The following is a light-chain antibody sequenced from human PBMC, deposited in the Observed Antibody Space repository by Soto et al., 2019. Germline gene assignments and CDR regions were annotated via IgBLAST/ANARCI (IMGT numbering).Light chain of an antibody. CDR1: QGISSS. J-gene: IGKJ2*01. V-gene: IGKV1-13*02. CDR3: QQFNSYLVYT. Sequence: AIQLTQSPSSLSASVGDRVTITCRASQGISSSLAWYQQKPGKAPKLLLYDASSLESGVPSRFSGSGSGTDCTLSISSPQPEDFATYSGQQFNSYLVYTFGQGTKLEIK. CDR2: DAS.